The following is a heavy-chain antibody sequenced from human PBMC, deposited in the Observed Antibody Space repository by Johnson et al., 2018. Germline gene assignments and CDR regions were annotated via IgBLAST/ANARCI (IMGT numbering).Heavy chain of an antibody. CDR2: IGNDGSTT. CDR3: ARDLYGVDF. V-gene: IGHV3-74*01. CDR1: GFIFSAHW. J-gene: IGHJ4*02. D-gene: IGHD4-17*01. Sequence: EVQLVESGGGLVQPGGSXRLSCAASGFIFSAHWMQWVRQTPEKGLVWVSQIGNDGSTTHYADSVKGRFTISRDNTKNMLYLQMNSLRVEDTAVYYCARDLYGVDFWGRGTLVTVSS.